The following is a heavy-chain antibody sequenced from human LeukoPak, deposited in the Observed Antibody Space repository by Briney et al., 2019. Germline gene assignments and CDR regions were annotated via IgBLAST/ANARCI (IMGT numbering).Heavy chain of an antibody. CDR2: ISGSVVST. CDR3: AKKDYGDY. CDR1: GFTFNSYA. Sequence: GESLRLPCAASGFTFNSYAMSWVRQAPGKGLEWVSAISGSVVSTYYADSGKGRFTISRDNSKNTLYLQMNSLRAEDTAVYYCAKKDYGDYWGQGTLVTVSS. V-gene: IGHV3-23*01. J-gene: IGHJ4*02.